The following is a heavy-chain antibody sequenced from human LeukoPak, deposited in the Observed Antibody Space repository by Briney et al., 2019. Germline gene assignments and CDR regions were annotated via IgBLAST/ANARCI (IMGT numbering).Heavy chain of an antibody. J-gene: IGHJ4*02. Sequence: GESLKISCKGSGYSFTNYWIDWVRQMPGKGLEWMGIIYPGDSDTRYSPSFQGQVTISADKSISTAYLQWSSLKASDTAMYYCARIREQWLVQGGFDYWGQGTLVTVSS. D-gene: IGHD6-19*01. CDR1: GYSFTNYW. V-gene: IGHV5-51*01. CDR2: IYPGDSDT. CDR3: ARIREQWLVQGGFDY.